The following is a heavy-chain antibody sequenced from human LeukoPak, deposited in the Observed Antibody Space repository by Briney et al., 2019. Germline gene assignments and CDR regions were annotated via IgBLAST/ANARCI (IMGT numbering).Heavy chain of an antibody. Sequence: PGGSLRLSCAASGFTFITYSMNWVRQAPGKGLEWVSYISSGSTTIYYADSVKGRFTISRDNAKNSLYLQMNSLRAEDTAVYYCATDSDGQSFGALDYWGQGTLVTVSS. V-gene: IGHV3-48*04. D-gene: IGHD3-16*01. CDR2: ISSGSTTI. J-gene: IGHJ4*02. CDR1: GFTFITYS. CDR3: ATDSDGQSFGALDY.